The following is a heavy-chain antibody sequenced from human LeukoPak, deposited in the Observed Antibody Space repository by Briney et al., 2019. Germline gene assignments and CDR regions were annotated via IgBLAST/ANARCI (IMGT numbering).Heavy chain of an antibody. D-gene: IGHD2-21*01. Sequence: GGSLRLSCAASGFTFSSYGMHWVRQAPGKGLEWVAVIWYDGSNKYYADSVKGRFTISRDNSKNTLYLQMNSLRAEDTAVYYCAKDAPGEYYFDYWGEGALVTVSS. CDR1: GFTFSSYG. J-gene: IGHJ4*02. CDR2: IWYDGSNK. CDR3: AKDAPGEYYFDY. V-gene: IGHV3-33*06.